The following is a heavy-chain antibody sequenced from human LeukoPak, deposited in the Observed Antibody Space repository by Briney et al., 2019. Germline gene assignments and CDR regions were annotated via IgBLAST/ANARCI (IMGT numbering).Heavy chain of an antibody. J-gene: IGHJ4*02. CDR1: GYTFTGYY. CDR2: INPNSGGT. Sequence: ASVKVSCKASGYTFTGYYMHWVRQAPGQGLERMGWINPNSGGTNYAQKFQGRVTMTRDTSISTAYMELSRLRSDDTAVYYCARGKGKMATIIYWGQGTLVTVSS. V-gene: IGHV1-2*02. D-gene: IGHD5-24*01. CDR3: ARGKGKMATIIY.